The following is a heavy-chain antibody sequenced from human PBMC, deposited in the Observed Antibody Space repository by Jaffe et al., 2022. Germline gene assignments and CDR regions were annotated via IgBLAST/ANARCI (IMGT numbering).Heavy chain of an antibody. CDR3: ATKTNPMTTVTPYYYYYYMDV. D-gene: IGHD4-17*01. V-gene: IGHV4-61*02. Sequence: QVQLQESGPGLVKPSQTLSLTCTVSGGSISSGSYYWSWIRQPAGKGLEWIGRIYTSGSTNYNPSLKSRVTISVDTSKNQFSLKLSSVTAADTAVYYCATKTNPMTTVTPYYYYYYMDVWGKGTTVTVSS. J-gene: IGHJ6*03. CDR2: IYTSGST. CDR1: GGSISSGSYY.